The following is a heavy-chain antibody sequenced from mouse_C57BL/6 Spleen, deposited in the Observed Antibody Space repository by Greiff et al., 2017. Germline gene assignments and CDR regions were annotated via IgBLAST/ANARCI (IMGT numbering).Heavy chain of an antibody. V-gene: IGHV1-62-2*01. Sequence: VKLMESGAELVKPGASVKLSCKASGYTFTEYTIHWVKQRSGQGLEWIGWFYPGSGSIKYNEKFKDKATLTADKSSSTVYMELSRLTSEDSAVYFCARHEALIYDGYYGFDYWGQGTTLTVSS. CDR1: GYTFTEYT. CDR2: FYPGSGSI. J-gene: IGHJ2*01. D-gene: IGHD2-3*01. CDR3: ARHEALIYDGYYGFDY.